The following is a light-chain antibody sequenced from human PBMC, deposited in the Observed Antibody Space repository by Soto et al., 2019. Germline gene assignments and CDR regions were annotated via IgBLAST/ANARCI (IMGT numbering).Light chain of an antibody. V-gene: IGKV3-15*01. CDR1: QNIINN. CDR2: GAS. Sequence: EIVMTQSPDTLSVSPGERATLSCRASQNIINNLAWYQQKPGQAPRLLIYGASIRATGFPARFSGSGSGTEFPLTISSLQHEDSAVYYCQQYNDWPRFTFGGGTKVEIK. CDR3: QQYNDWPRFT. J-gene: IGKJ4*01.